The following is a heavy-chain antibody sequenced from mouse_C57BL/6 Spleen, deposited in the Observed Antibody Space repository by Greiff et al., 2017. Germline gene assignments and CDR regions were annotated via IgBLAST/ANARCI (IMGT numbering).Heavy chain of an antibody. V-gene: IGHV1-52*01. CDR3: ARTYYGNYYAMDY. D-gene: IGHD2-10*01. CDR1: GYTFTSYW. J-gene: IGHJ4*01. CDR2: IDPSDSET. Sequence: QVQLQQPGAELVRPGSSVKLSCKASGYTFTSYWMHWVKQRPIQGLEWIGNIDPSDSETHYNQQFKDKATLTVDKSSSTAYMQLSSLTSEDSAVYYCARTYYGNYYAMDYWGQGTSVTVSS.